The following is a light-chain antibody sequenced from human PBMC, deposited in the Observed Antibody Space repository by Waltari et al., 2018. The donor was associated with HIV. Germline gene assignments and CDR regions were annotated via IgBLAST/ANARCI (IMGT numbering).Light chain of an antibody. Sequence: QSALTQPRSVSGSPGQSVTISCTGTNSDVGAYNYVGWYQQYPGKAPKLLIYDVYKRPSGVPDRFSGSKSGTTASLTISGLQAEDEADYHCCSFTQSHTAVFGGGTKLTVL. V-gene: IGLV2-11*01. CDR1: NSDVGAYNY. CDR3: CSFTQSHTAV. J-gene: IGLJ2*01. CDR2: DVY.